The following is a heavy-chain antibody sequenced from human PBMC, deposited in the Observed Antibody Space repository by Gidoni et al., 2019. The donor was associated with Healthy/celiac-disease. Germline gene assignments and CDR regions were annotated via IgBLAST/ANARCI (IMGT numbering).Heavy chain of an antibody. CDR3: ARGATAFDP. V-gene: IGHV4-34*01. CDR2: INHSGST. Sequence: QVQLQQWGAGLLKPSETLSLPCAVYGGSFSGYYWSWIRQPPGKGLEWIGEINHSGSTNYNPSLKSRVTISVDTSKNQFSLKLSSVTAADTAVYYCARGATAFDPWGQGTLVTVSS. J-gene: IGHJ5*02. CDR1: GGSFSGYY.